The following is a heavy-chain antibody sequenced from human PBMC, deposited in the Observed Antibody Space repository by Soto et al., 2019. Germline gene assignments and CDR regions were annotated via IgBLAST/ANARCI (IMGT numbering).Heavy chain of an antibody. CDR2: IYYSGST. V-gene: IGHV4-39*01. CDR3: ARTVTTSAFDI. D-gene: IGHD4-17*01. J-gene: IGHJ3*02. CDR1: GGSISSSSYY. Sequence: QLQLQESGPGLVKPSETLSLTCTVSGGSISSSSYYWGWIRQPPGKGLEWIGSIYYSGSTYYNPSLKGRVTISVDTSKNQFSLKLSSVTAADTAVYYCARTVTTSAFDIWGQGTMVTVSS.